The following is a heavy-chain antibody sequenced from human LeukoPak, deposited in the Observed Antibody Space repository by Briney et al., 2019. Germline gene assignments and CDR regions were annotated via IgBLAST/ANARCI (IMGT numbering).Heavy chain of an antibody. J-gene: IGHJ4*02. CDR2: INHSGST. V-gene: IGHV4-34*01. CDR1: GGSFSGYY. CDR3: ARGEGVQSFDY. Sequence: SETLSLTCAVYGGSFSGYYWSWIRQPPGKGLEWIGEINHSGSTNYNPSLKSRVTISVDTSKNQFSLKLSSVTAADTAVYYCARGEGVQSFDYWGQGTLVTVSS. D-gene: IGHD1-1*01.